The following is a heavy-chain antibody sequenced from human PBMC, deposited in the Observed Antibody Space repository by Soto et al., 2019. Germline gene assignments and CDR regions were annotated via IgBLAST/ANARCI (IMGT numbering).Heavy chain of an antibody. CDR2: FDPEDGET. D-gene: IGHD3-3*01. Sequence: ASVKVSCKVSGYTLTELSMHWVRQAPGKGLEWMGGFDPEDGETIYAQKFQGRVTMTEDTSTDTAYMELSSLRSEDTAVYYCATPPVTIFGVVIIHAFDIWGQGTMVTVS. CDR3: ATPPVTIFGVVIIHAFDI. J-gene: IGHJ3*02. V-gene: IGHV1-24*01. CDR1: GYTLTELS.